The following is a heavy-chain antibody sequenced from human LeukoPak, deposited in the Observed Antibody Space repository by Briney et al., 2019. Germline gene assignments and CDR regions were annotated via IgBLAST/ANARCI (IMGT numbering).Heavy chain of an antibody. CDR3: ARGGAGAYYDFWSGSDDFDI. J-gene: IGHJ3*02. D-gene: IGHD3-3*01. Sequence: SETLSLTCAVSSDSIFSTNWWSWVRQPPGKGLEWNGQIFYSGSTSYSPSLKSRVTISMDKSKNQFSLKLTSVTAADTAVYYCARGGAGAYYDFWSGSDDFDIWGQGTMVTVSS. CDR2: IFYSGST. CDR1: SDSIFSTNW. V-gene: IGHV4-4*02.